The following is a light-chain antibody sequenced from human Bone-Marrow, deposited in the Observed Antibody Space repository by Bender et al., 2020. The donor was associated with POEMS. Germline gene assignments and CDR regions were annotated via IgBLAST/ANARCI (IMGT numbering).Light chain of an antibody. CDR2: DVN. J-gene: IGLJ2*01. CDR3: SSYAGSNILV. CDR1: ISDVGGYNY. Sequence: QSALTQPPSASGSPGQSITISCTGTISDVGGYNYVSWYQQHPGKAPKLIIHDVNKRPSGVPDRVSGSTSGNTASLTVSGLQAEDEADYYCSSYAGSNILVFGGGTKLTVL. V-gene: IGLV2-8*01.